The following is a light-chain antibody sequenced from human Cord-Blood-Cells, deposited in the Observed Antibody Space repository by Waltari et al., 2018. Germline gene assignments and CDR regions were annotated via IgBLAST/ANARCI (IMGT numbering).Light chain of an antibody. V-gene: IGLV2-14*03. CDR3: SSYTSSSTWV. J-gene: IGLJ3*02. CDR1: SSDVGGYNY. CDR2: DVS. Sequence: QSALTPPASVPGSPGQSLTISCTGTSSDVGGYNYVSWYQQHPGKAPKLMIYDVSNRPSGVSNRFSGSKSGNTASLTISGLQAEDEADYYCSSYTSSSTWVFGGGTKLTVL.